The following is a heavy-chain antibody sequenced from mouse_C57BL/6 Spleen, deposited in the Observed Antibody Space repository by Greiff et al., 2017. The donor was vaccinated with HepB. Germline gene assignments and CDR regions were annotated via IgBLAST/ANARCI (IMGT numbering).Heavy chain of an antibody. V-gene: IGHV1-18*01. D-gene: IGHD3-2*02. J-gene: IGHJ4*01. CDR2: INPNNGGT. CDR3: ASRGDSSGYGAMDY. CDR1: GYTFTDYN. Sequence: VQLQQSGPELVKPGASVKIPCKASGYTFTDYNMDWVKQSHGKSLEWIGDINPNNGGTIYNQKFKGKATLTVDKSSSTAYMELRSLTSEDTAVYYCASRGDSSGYGAMDYWGQGTSVTVSS.